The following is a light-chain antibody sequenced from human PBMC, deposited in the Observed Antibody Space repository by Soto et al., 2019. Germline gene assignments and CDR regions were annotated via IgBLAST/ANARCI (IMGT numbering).Light chain of an antibody. CDR2: DAS. J-gene: IGKJ1*01. CDR3: QQYGSSPRT. CDR1: QSVSTY. V-gene: IGKV3-20*01. Sequence: EKVVTQSPGTLSLSPEERATLSCRASQSVSTYLAWYQQKPGQAPRLLSYDASSRITGITDRVSGSGSGTDFTLTINRLEPEDFAVYYCQQYGSSPRTFGQGTKVDIK.